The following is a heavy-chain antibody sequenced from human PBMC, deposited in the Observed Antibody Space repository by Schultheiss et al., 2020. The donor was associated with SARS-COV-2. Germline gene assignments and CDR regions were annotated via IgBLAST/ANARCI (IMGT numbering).Heavy chain of an antibody. CDR1: GYKFDSHW. V-gene: IGHV5-51*01. D-gene: IGHD1-26*01. Sequence: GGSLTLSCKGSGYKFDSHWIGWVRQMPGKGLEWMTIIFPSNSNTRYSPSVQGQVTISADKSINTAYLQWNSLKASDTAMYYCVLGFEAPSGMTWRWEVGDTWDFCGQGGLVTVAS. J-gene: IGHJ4*02. CDR3: VLGFEAPSGMTWRWEVGDTWDF. CDR2: IFPSNSNT.